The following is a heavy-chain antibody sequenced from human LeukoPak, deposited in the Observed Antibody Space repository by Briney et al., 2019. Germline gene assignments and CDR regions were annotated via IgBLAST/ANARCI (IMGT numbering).Heavy chain of an antibody. CDR2: IFYTGNT. J-gene: IGHJ4*02. CDR3: ARLGGYSNYEAGY. V-gene: IGHV4-39*01. D-gene: IGHD4-11*01. CDR1: GGSISSSTFY. Sequence: SETLSLTCTVSGGSISSSTFYWGWIRQPPGKGLEWIGTIFYTGNTYYNPSLKSRLTISVDTSTNQFSLTLSSVTAADTAVYYCARLGGYSNYEAGYWGQRTLVTVSS.